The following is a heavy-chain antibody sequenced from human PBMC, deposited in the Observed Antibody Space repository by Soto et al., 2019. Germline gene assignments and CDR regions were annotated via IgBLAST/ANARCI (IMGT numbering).Heavy chain of an antibody. Sequence: ASVKVSCKASGGTFSSYAISWVRQAPGQGLEWMGGIIPIFGTANYAQKFQGRVTITADESTSTAYMELSSLRSEDTAVYYCARSRAAGTFIHYYYGMDVWGQGTTVTVSS. J-gene: IGHJ6*02. D-gene: IGHD6-13*01. CDR1: GGTFSSYA. CDR2: IIPIFGTA. V-gene: IGHV1-69*13. CDR3: ARSRAAGTFIHYYYGMDV.